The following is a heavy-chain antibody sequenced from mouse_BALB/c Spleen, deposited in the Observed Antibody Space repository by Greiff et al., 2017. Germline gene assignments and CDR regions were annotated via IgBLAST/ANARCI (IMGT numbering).Heavy chain of an antibody. V-gene: IGHV5-6*02. D-gene: IGHD2-4*01. CDR2: ISSGGSYT. Sequence: DVKLVESGGDLVKPGGSLKLSCAASGFTFSSYGMSWVRQTPDKRLEWVATISSGGSYTYYPDSVKGRFTISRDNAKNTLYLQMSSLKSEDTAMYYCARHRATMRDFDYWGQGTTLTVSS. CDR3: ARHRATMRDFDY. J-gene: IGHJ2*01. CDR1: GFTFSSYG.